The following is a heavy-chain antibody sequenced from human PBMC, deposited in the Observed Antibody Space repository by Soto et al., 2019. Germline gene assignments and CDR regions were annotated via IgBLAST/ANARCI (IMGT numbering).Heavy chain of an antibody. CDR1: GYTFTNYG. CDR2: INADYGNT. V-gene: IGHV1-18*04. Sequence: PGESLKISCKGSGYTFTNYGITWVRQAPGQGLEWMGWINADYGNTNYEQKFQGRVTMTTDTSTNTAYMELRSLRSDDTAVYYCARKSLSNFNWFDPWGQGTLVTVSS. CDR3: ARKSLSNFNWFDP. D-gene: IGHD4-4*01. J-gene: IGHJ5*02.